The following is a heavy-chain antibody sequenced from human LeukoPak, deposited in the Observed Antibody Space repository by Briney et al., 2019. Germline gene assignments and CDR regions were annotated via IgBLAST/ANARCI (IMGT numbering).Heavy chain of an antibody. V-gene: IGHV4-59*01. Sequence: SETLSLTCTVSGGSISSYYCSWIRQPPRKGLEWIGYIYYSGSTNYNPSLKSRVTIIVDTSKNQFSLKLSPVTAADTAVYYCARGWSSGYSPYFDYWGQGTLVTVSS. D-gene: IGHD3-22*01. CDR3: ARGWSSGYSPYFDY. CDR2: IYYSGST. J-gene: IGHJ4*02. CDR1: GGSISSYY.